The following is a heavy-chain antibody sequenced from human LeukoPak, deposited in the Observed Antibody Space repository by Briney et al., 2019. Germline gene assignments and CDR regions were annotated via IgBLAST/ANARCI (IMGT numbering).Heavy chain of an antibody. CDR2: INQDGGQT. CDR3: ARDVSY. Sequence: GGSLRLSCAASGFTFSSYAMSWVRQAPGKGLEWVAGINQDGGQTYYVDSVRGRFTISRDNAKSSLYLQMYSLRAEDTAVYYCARDVSYWGQGTLVTVSS. J-gene: IGHJ4*02. CDR1: GFTFSSYA. D-gene: IGHD5/OR15-5a*01. V-gene: IGHV3-7*01.